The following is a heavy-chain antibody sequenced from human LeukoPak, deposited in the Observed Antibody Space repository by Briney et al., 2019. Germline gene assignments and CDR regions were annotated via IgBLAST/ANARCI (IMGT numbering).Heavy chain of an antibody. J-gene: IGHJ3*02. Sequence: ASVKVSCKASGYTFTSYAISWLRLAPGQGLEWMGWINPNSGGTNYAQKFQGRVTMTRDTSISTAYMELSRLRSDDTAVYYCARRLFMFGGVITRDHDAFDIWGQGTMVTVSS. V-gene: IGHV1-2*02. CDR3: ARRLFMFGGVITRDHDAFDI. D-gene: IGHD3-16*01. CDR1: GYTFTSYA. CDR2: INPNSGGT.